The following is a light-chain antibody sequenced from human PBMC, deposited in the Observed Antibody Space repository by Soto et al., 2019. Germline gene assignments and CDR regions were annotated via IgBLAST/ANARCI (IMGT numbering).Light chain of an antibody. V-gene: IGKV3D-15*01. CDR3: QHTLKWPPT. J-gene: IGKJ1*01. Sequence: EIVMTQSPATLSVSPWEGATRWGRASQSFSSNLAWHQQKPGQAPRLLIYGASTRATGIPARFSGSGSATEFTLTISSLQSEDFALYYCQHTLKWPPTFGQGTKVDIK. CDR2: GAS. CDR1: QSFSSN.